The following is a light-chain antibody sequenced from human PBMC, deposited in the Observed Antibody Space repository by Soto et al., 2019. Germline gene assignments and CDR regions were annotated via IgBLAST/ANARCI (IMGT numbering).Light chain of an antibody. J-gene: IGKJ1*01. CDR2: DAS. Sequence: EVLLTQSPATLSLSPGERATLSCRASQSVTTYLAWYQQKPGQAPRLLIYDASNRATGIPARFSGSGSGTDFTLTISSLEPEDSAVYYCQQYNNWPPKTFGQGTRVEI. V-gene: IGKV3-11*01. CDR1: QSVTTY. CDR3: QQYNNWPPKT.